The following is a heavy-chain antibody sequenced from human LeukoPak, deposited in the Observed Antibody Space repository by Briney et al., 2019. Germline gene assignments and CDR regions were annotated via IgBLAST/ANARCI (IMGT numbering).Heavy chain of an antibody. CDR3: ARVVVARLGNYFDY. D-gene: IGHD2-15*01. CDR2: IFLSGST. CDR1: GGSISSYH. Sequence: SETLSLTCSLSGGSISSYHWSWVRQPPGKGLEWIGFIFLSGSTNYNPSLKSRVTISVDTSKKQFSLKLRAVTAADTAVYYCARVVVARLGNYFDYWGQGTLVTVSS. J-gene: IGHJ4*02. V-gene: IGHV4-4*09.